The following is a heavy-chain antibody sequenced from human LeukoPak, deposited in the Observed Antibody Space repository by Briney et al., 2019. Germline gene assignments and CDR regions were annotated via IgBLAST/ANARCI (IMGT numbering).Heavy chain of an antibody. J-gene: IGHJ4*02. Sequence: ASVKVSCKASGYTFTGYYMHWVRQAPGQGLEWMGWINANSGGTNYAQKFQGRVTMTRDTSISTAYMELSRLRSDDTAVYYCARVGLCGGDCYRYPYDYWGQGTLVTVSS. V-gene: IGHV1-2*02. CDR1: GYTFTGYY. CDR2: INANSGGT. D-gene: IGHD2-21*02. CDR3: ARVGLCGGDCYRYPYDY.